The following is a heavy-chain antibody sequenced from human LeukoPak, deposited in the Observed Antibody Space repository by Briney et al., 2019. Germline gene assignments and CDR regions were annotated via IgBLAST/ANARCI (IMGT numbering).Heavy chain of an antibody. J-gene: IGHJ5*01. Sequence: GGSLRLSCAGSGFTLRHYAMHWLRQAPGKGLEWLAVMSYDGHNKSYSDSVEGRFTISRDDSKNTLHLHLNSLRSEDTGIYYCAGTISVFGILPDNWLDSWGQGIPVTVSS. CDR3: AGTISVFGILPDNWLDS. CDR2: MSYDGHNK. CDR1: GFTLRHYA. D-gene: IGHD3-3*01. V-gene: IGHV3-30*03.